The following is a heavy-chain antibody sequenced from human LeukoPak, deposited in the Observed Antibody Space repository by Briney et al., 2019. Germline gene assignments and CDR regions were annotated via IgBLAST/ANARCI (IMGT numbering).Heavy chain of an antibody. D-gene: IGHD3-22*01. CDR3: AKGYDSNSIDY. CDR1: GFTFSAYA. CDR2: ISGSGGST. V-gene: IGHV3-23*01. Sequence: GGSLRLSCEASGFTFSAYAMTWVRQAPGKGLEWVSAISGSGGSTYYADSVKGRFTISRDNSKNTLYLQMNSLRAEDTAVYYCAKGYDSNSIDYWGQGTLVTVSS. J-gene: IGHJ4*02.